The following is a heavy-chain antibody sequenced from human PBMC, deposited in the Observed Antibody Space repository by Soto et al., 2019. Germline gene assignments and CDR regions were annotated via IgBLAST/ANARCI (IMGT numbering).Heavy chain of an antibody. J-gene: IGHJ4*02. Sequence: QVQLVQSGAEVKKPGASVKVSCKASGYTFISYDINWVRQATGQGLEWMGWMNPNTGDTGYAQKFQGRVTMTRNTSINTAHLELSSLRSDDTAVYFCARGDGYILDYWGQGTLVTVSS. CDR1: GYTFISYD. CDR3: ARGDGYILDY. CDR2: MNPNTGDT. V-gene: IGHV1-8*01. D-gene: IGHD5-12*01.